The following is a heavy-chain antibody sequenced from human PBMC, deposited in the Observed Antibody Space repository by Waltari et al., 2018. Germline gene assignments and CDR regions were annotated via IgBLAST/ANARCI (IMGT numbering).Heavy chain of an antibody. V-gene: IGHV4-30-4*08. CDR3: ARDQGYCGGDCSSGENYYYYGMDV. Sequence: QVQLQESGPGLVKPSQTLSLTCTVSGGSISRGDYSWSWLRQPPATALEWPRYIDCSGSTYYNPSLKSRVTISVDTSKNQFSLKLSSVTAADTAVYYCARDQGYCGGDCSSGENYYYYGMDVWGQGTTVTVSS. CDR2: IDCSGST. CDR1: GGSISRGDYS. J-gene: IGHJ6*02. D-gene: IGHD2-21*01.